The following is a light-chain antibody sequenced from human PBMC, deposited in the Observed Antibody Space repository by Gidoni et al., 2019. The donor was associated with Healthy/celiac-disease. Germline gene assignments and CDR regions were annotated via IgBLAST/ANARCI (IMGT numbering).Light chain of an antibody. Sequence: SSELTQDPAVSVALGPKVRITCQGDSLRSYYASWYQQKPGQAPVLVIYGKNTRPSGIPDRFSGSSSGNTASLTITGAQAEDEADYYCNSRDSSGNVVFGGGTKLTVL. J-gene: IGLJ2*01. V-gene: IGLV3-19*01. CDR1: SLRSYY. CDR3: NSRDSSGNVV. CDR2: GKN.